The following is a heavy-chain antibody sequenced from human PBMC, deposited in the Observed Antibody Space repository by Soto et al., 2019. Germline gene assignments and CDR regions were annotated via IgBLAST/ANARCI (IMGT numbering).Heavy chain of an antibody. J-gene: IGHJ6*03. CDR3: ARDGRHGSGSYYNPYYYYYMDV. D-gene: IGHD3-10*01. CDR1: GYTFTSYG. Sequence: SVKVSCKASGYTFTSYGISWVRQAPGQGLEWMGWISAYNGNTNYAQKLQGRVTMTTDTSTSTAYMELRSLRSDDTAVYYCARDGRHGSGSYYNPYYYYYMDVWGKGTTVTVSS. V-gene: IGHV1-18*01. CDR2: ISAYNGNT.